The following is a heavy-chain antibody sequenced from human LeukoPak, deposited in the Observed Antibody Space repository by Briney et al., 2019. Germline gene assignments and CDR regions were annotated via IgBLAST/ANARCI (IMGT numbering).Heavy chain of an antibody. CDR3: ARAAGTREYFDY. CDR1: GGSFSGYY. CDR2: INHSGST. D-gene: IGHD6-13*01. V-gene: IGHV4-34*01. J-gene: IGHJ4*02. Sequence: SETLSLTCAVYGGSFSGYYWSWIRQPPGKGLEWIGEINHSGSTNYNPSLKSRVTISVDTSKNQFSLKLSSVTAADTAVYYCARAAGTREYFDYWGQGTLVTVSS.